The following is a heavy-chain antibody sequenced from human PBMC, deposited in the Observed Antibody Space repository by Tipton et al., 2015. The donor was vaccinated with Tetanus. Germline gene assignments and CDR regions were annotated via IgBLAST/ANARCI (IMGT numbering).Heavy chain of an antibody. Sequence: QLVQSGGGLVKPGGSLRVSCVVSGFTFSMHPMHWVRQAPGKGLECLAAISQDASRTYYADSVKGRFSISRDNSRNTLFLEMNSLRVEDTALYYCAREVKGDLDSWGQGTLVTVSS. J-gene: IGHJ4*02. V-gene: IGHV3-30*01. CDR1: GFTFSMHP. D-gene: IGHD2-21*02. CDR2: ISQDASRT. CDR3: AREVKGDLDS.